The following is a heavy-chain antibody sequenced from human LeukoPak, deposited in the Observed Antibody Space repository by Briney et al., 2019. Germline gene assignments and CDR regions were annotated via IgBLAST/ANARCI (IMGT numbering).Heavy chain of an antibody. Sequence: GGSLRLSCAASGFTFSSYSMNWVRQAPGKGLEWVSHISSSSSSIYYADSVKGRFSISRDNAKNSLYLQMNSLRDEDTAVYYCARSGYGSRWYFFDHWGQGTLVTVSS. V-gene: IGHV3-48*02. J-gene: IGHJ4*02. CDR2: ISSSSSSI. CDR1: GFTFSSYS. CDR3: ARSGYGSRWYFFDH. D-gene: IGHD6-13*01.